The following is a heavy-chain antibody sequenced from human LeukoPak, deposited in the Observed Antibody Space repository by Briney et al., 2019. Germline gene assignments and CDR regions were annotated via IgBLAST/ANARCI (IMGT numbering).Heavy chain of an antibody. CDR1: GGSISSYY. CDR3: ARVRRAYCSGGSCYRKGAYFDY. CDR2: IYYSGRT. V-gene: IGHV4-59*01. D-gene: IGHD2-15*01. Sequence: PSETLSLTCTVSGGSISSYYWSWIRQPPGKGLEWIGYIYYSGRTNYNPSLKSRVTISVDTSKNQFSLKLSSVTAADTAVYYCARVRRAYCSGGSCYRKGAYFDYWGQGTLVTVSS. J-gene: IGHJ4*02.